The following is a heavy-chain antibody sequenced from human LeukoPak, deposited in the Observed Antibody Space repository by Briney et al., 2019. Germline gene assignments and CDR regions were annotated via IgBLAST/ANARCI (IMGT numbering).Heavy chain of an antibody. Sequence: GGSLRLSCAASGFTFSSYAMSWVRQAPGKGLEWVSAISGSGGSTYYADSAKGRFTISRDNSKNTLYLQMNSLRAEDTAVYYCAKASRGYYYSWWGQGTLVTVSS. CDR1: GFTFSSYA. CDR3: AKASRGYYYSW. J-gene: IGHJ4*02. D-gene: IGHD3-22*01. V-gene: IGHV3-23*01. CDR2: ISGSGGST.